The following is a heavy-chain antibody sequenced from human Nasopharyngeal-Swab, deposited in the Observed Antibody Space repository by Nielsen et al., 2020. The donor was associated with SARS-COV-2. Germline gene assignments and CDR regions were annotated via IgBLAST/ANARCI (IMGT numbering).Heavy chain of an antibody. Sequence: GGSLRLSCAASGFTFSSYAMHWVRQAPGKGLEWVAVISYDGSNKYYADSVKGRFTISRDNSKNTLYLQMNSLRAEDTAVYYCARDFSEKGYCYYGMDVWGQGTTVTVSS. CDR2: ISYDGSNK. J-gene: IGHJ6*02. V-gene: IGHV3-30*04. D-gene: IGHD1-26*01. CDR3: ARDFSEKGYCYYGMDV. CDR1: GFTFSSYA.